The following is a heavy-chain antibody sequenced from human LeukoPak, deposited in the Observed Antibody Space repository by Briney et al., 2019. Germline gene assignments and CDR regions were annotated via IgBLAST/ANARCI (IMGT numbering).Heavy chain of an antibody. CDR3: ARRGGYSYGYRYFDL. V-gene: IGHV4-59*08. CDR2: IYYSGST. CDR1: GGSISSYY. Sequence: SETLSLTCTVSGGSISSYYWSWIRQPLGKGLEWIGYIYYSGSTNYNPSLKSRVTISVDTSKNQFSLKLSSVTAADTAVYYCARRGGYSYGYRYFDLWDRGTLVTVSS. D-gene: IGHD5-18*01. J-gene: IGHJ2*01.